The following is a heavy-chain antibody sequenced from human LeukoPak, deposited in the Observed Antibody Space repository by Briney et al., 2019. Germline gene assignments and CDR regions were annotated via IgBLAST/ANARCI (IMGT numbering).Heavy chain of an antibody. D-gene: IGHD6-19*01. Sequence: GGSLRLSCAASGFTFSSYSMNWVRQAPGKGLEWVSYISSSSSTIYYADSVKGRFTISGDNSKNTLSLQMNSLRAEDTAVYYCASSTSGWYYFDYWGQGALVTVSS. V-gene: IGHV3-48*01. CDR1: GFTFSSYS. J-gene: IGHJ4*02. CDR2: ISSSSSTI. CDR3: ASSTSGWYYFDY.